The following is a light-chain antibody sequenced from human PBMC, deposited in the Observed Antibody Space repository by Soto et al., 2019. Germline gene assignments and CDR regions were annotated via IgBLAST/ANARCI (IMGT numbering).Light chain of an antibody. CDR1: QGISSA. J-gene: IGKJ2*01. CDR3: QQFNNYLYA. V-gene: IGKV1D-13*01. CDR2: DAS. Sequence: AIQLTQSPSSLSASVGDRVTITCRASQGISSALAWYQQKPGKAPKLLIYDASSLESGVPSRFSGSGSGTDFTLTISRLQAEDFATYYCQQFNNYLYAFGQGTKLEIK.